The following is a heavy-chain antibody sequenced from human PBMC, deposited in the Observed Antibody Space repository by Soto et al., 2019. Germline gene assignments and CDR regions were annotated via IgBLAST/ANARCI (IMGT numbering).Heavy chain of an antibody. CDR3: ARDPSHRNGYNYFFDY. V-gene: IGHV1-46*04. CDR2: INPSGVTT. D-gene: IGHD6-25*01. J-gene: IGHJ4*02. Sequence: ASVKVSCKASGYTFTSYYMHWVRQAPGQGLEWMGIINPSGVTTNYAQKLQGRFTMTRDTSTSTVYMELSSLRSEDTAVYYCARDPSHRNGYNYFFDYWGQGTLVTSPQ. CDR1: GYTFTSYY.